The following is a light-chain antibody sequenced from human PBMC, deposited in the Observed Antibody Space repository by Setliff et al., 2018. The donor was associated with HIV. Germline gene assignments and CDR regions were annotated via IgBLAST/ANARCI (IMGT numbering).Light chain of an antibody. CDR1: GSNIGSHT. V-gene: IGLV1-44*01. Sequence: QSVLTQPPSVSGTPGQEVTISCSGRGSNIGSHTVNWYHQVPGTAPQLLIYNNNQRPSGVPDRISGSKSGTSASLAISGLQSEDEADYYCASWDGSLDGPVFGGGTKGTVL. J-gene: IGLJ2*01. CDR2: NNN. CDR3: ASWDGSLDGPV.